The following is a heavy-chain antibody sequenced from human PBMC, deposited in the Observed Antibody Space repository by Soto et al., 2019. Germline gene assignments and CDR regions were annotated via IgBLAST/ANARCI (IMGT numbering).Heavy chain of an antibody. CDR2: TYYRSKWYN. Sequence: PSLTLSLPCAISGYSVSSSSAAWNWIRQSPSRGLEWLGRTYYRSKWYNDYAVSVKSRITINPDTSKNQFSLQLNSVTPEDTAVYYCARERAIAALLGGYYYGMDVWGQGTTVTVSS. J-gene: IGHJ6*02. CDR3: ARERAIAALLGGYYYGMDV. D-gene: IGHD6-13*01. CDR1: GYSVSSSSAA. V-gene: IGHV6-1*01.